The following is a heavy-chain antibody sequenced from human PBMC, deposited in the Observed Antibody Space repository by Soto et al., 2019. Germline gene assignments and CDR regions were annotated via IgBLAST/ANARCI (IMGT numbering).Heavy chain of an antibody. Sequence: PSETLSLTCTVSGGSISSYYWSWIRQPAGKGLEWIGRIYTSGSTNYNPPLKSRVTMSVDTSKNQFSLKLSSVTAADTAVYYCAISSVRGVITDYWGQGTMVTVSS. V-gene: IGHV4-4*07. CDR2: IYTSGST. D-gene: IGHD3-10*01. CDR1: GGSISSYY. CDR3: AISSVRGVITDY. J-gene: IGHJ4*02.